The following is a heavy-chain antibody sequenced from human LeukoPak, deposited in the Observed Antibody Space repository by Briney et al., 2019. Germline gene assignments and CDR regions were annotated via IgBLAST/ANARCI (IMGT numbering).Heavy chain of an antibody. Sequence: ASVKVSCKASGYTFTSYYMHWVRQAPGKGLEWMGIINHSGGSTSYAQKFQGRVTMTRDMCTSTVYMELSSLRSEDTAVYYCAREPPRYDYVWGSYRCTDPLDYWGQGTLVTVSS. CDR3: AREPPRYDYVWGSYRCTDPLDY. J-gene: IGHJ4*02. CDR1: GYTFTSYY. V-gene: IGHV1-46*01. CDR2: INHSGGST. D-gene: IGHD3-16*02.